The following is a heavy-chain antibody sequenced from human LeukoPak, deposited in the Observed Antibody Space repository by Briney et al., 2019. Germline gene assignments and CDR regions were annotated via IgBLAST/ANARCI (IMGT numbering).Heavy chain of an antibody. CDR3: ARVRGSIYYFDY. CDR2: INHSGST. D-gene: IGHD3-10*01. CDR1: GGSFSGYY. V-gene: IGHV4-34*01. Sequence: PSETLSLTCAVYGGSFSGYYWSWIRQPPGKGLEWIGEINHSGSTNYNPSLKSRVTISVDTSKNQFSLKLSSVTAADTAVYYCARVRGSIYYFDYWSQGTLVTVSS. J-gene: IGHJ4*02.